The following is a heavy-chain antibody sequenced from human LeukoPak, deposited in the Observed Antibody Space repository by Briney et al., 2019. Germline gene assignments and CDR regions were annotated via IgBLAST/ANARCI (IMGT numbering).Heavy chain of an antibody. J-gene: IGHJ3*02. CDR3: ATEHYGSGSYYKVLDAFDI. V-gene: IGHV1-24*01. D-gene: IGHD3-10*01. Sequence: ASVKVSCKVSGYTLTELSMHWVRQAPGKGLEWMGGFDPEDGETIYAQKFQGRVTMTEDTSTDTAYMELSSLRSEDTAVYYCATEHYGSGSYYKVLDAFDILGQGTMVTVSS. CDR2: FDPEDGET. CDR1: GYTLTELS.